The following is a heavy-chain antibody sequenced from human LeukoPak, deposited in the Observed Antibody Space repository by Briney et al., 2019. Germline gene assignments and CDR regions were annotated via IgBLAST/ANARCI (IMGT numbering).Heavy chain of an antibody. CDR1: SGSISSGTYY. Sequence: SQTLSLTCTVSSGSISSGTYYWSWIRQPAGKGLEWIGRIYSSGSTNYNPSLKSRVTISVDTSKNQFSLKLSSVTAADTAVYYCARDLLHRGYAFDIWGRGTMVTVSS. J-gene: IGHJ3*02. V-gene: IGHV4-61*02. CDR2: IYSSGST. CDR3: ARDLLHRGYAFDI. D-gene: IGHD3-22*01.